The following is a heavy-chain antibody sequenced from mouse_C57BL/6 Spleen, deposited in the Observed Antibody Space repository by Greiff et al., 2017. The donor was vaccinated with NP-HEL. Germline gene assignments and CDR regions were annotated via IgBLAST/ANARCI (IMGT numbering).Heavy chain of an antibody. Sequence: DVKLVESGGGLVKPGGSLKLSCAASGFTFSDYGMHWVRQAPEKGLEWVAYISSGSSTIYYADPVQGRFTISRDNAKNTLFLQMTSLRSEDTAMYYCARRDYYGSSWFAYWGQGTLVTVSA. V-gene: IGHV5-17*01. CDR1: GFTFSDYG. J-gene: IGHJ3*01. D-gene: IGHD1-1*01. CDR3: ARRDYYGSSWFAY. CDR2: ISSGSSTI.